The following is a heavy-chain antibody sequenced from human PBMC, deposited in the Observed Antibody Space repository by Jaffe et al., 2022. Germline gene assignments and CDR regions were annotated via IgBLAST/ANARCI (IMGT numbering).Heavy chain of an antibody. CDR3: ARSILGSGYSLGDDAFDI. Sequence: EVQLVQSGAEVKKPGESLKISCKGSGYSFTSYWIGWVRQMPGKGLEWMGIIYPGDSDTRYSPSFQGQVTISADKSISTAYLQWSSLKASDTAMYYCARSILGSGYSLGDDAFDIWGQGTMVTVSS. J-gene: IGHJ3*02. CDR2: IYPGDSDT. CDR1: GYSFTSYW. D-gene: IGHD5-12*01. V-gene: IGHV5-51*03.